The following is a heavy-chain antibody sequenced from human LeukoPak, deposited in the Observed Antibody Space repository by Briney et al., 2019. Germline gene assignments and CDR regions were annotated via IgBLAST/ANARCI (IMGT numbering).Heavy chain of an antibody. CDR2: ISAYNGNT. Sequence: ASVKVSCKASGYTFTGYYMHWVRQAPGQGLEWMGWISAYNGNTNYAQKLQGRVTMTTDTSTSTAYMELRSLRSDDTAVYYCARDLDSVVVGATTGGYWGQGTLVTVSS. CDR1: GYTFTGYY. V-gene: IGHV1-18*04. J-gene: IGHJ4*02. CDR3: ARDLDSVVVGATTGGY. D-gene: IGHD1-26*01.